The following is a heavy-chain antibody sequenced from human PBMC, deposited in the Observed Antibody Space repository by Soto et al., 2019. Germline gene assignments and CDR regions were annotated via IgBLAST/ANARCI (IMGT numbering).Heavy chain of an antibody. D-gene: IGHD3-22*01. CDR2: IKPDGSEK. J-gene: IGHJ3*02. Sequence: GGSLRLSCAASGFTFSTYWMSWVRQAPGKGLEWMANIKPDGSEKWYVDSVKGRFTISRDNAKNSLYLQMNSLRAEDTAVYYCARGDYYDSSGPFSDAFDIWGQGTMVTVSS. CDR1: GFTFSTYW. V-gene: IGHV3-7*04. CDR3: ARGDYYDSSGPFSDAFDI.